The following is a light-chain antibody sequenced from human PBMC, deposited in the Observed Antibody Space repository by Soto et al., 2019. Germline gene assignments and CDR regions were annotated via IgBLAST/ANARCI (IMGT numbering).Light chain of an antibody. Sequence: DIQMTQSPSSLSASVGDRVTITCQASQAVKKYLNWYQQKPGKVPRLLIYGATKLETGVPSRFSGGGSGTDFSLTISGVQSEDFATYYCQQYDLLPRAFGPGTTVDVK. CDR3: QQYDLLPRA. V-gene: IGKV1-33*01. CDR1: QAVKKY. CDR2: GAT. J-gene: IGKJ3*01.